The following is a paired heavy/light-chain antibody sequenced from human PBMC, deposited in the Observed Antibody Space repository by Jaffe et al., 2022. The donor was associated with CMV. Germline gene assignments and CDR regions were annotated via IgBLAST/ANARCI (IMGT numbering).Heavy chain of an antibody. J-gene: IGHJ6*03. V-gene: IGHV4-34*01. CDR1: GGSFSGYY. CDR3: ARGRSDLQLWSSLHYYMDV. CDR2: INHSGST. D-gene: IGHD5-18*01. Sequence: QVQLQQWGAGLLKPSETLSLTCAVYGGSFSGYYWSWIRQPPGKGLEWIGEINHSGSTNYNPSLKSRVTISVDTSKNQFSLKLSSVTAADTAVYYCARGRSDLQLWSSLHYYMDVWGKGTTVTVSS.
Light chain of an antibody. CDR1: SSDVGGYNY. CDR2: DVS. J-gene: IGLJ2*01. V-gene: IGLV2-14*03. CDR3: SSYTSSSTPYVV. Sequence: QSALTQPASVSGSPGQSITISCTGTSSDVGGYNYVSWYQQHPGKAPKLMIYDVSNRPSGVSNRFSGSKSGNTASLTISGLQAEDEADYYCSSYTSSSTPYVVFGGGTKLTVL.